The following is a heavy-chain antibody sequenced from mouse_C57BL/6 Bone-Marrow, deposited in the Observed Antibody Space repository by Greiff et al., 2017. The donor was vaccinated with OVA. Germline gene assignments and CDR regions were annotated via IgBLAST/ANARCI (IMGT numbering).Heavy chain of an antibody. CDR2: IDPNSGGT. CDR3: ARRYGSSYWYFDV. V-gene: IGHV1-72*01. CDR1: GYTFTSYW. D-gene: IGHD1-1*01. Sequence: QVQLQQPGAELVKPGASVKLSCKASGYTFTSYWMHWVKQRPGRGLAWIGRIDPNSGGTNSNEKFKSKATLTVDKPSSTAYMQLSSLTSEVSAVYYCARRYGSSYWYFDVWGTGTTVTVSS. J-gene: IGHJ1*03.